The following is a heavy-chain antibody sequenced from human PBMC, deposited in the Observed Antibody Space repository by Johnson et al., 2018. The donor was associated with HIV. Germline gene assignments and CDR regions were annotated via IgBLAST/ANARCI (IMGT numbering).Heavy chain of an antibody. CDR3: AKVAVATAAGGVALDI. D-gene: IGHD6-13*01. J-gene: IGHJ3*02. V-gene: IGHV3-30-3*01. CDR2: ISYDGSNK. CDR1: GFTFRSYI. Sequence: QMLLVESGGGVVQPGRSLRLSCAASGFTFRSYIMHWVRQAPGEGLEWVALISYDGSNKYYADSVKGRFTISRDNSKNTLYLQMNSLRPEDTPVYYCAKVAVATAAGGVALDIWGPGTMVTVSS.